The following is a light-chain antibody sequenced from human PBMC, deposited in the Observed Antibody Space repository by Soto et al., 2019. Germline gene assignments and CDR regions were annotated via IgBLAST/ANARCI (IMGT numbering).Light chain of an antibody. CDR3: QHYGGPPYT. J-gene: IGKJ2*01. CDR1: QSVGSSF. Sequence: ELVLTQSPGTLSLSPGERATLSCRASQSVGSSFLAWYQQKPGQAPRLLIYGASSRATVIPDRFSGSGSGTDFTLTISRLEPEEFAVYYCQHYGGPPYTFGQGTKVEIK. CDR2: GAS. V-gene: IGKV3-20*01.